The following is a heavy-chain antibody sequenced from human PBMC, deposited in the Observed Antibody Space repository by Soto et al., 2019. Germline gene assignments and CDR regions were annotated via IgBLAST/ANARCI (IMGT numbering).Heavy chain of an antibody. CDR1: GESISSGGYY. CDR2: IYDSESA. J-gene: IGHJ5*02. Sequence: PSETLSLTCTVSGESISSGGYYWSWIRHHPGKGLEWIGYIYDSESAYYNTSLKSRVTISMDTSKNQFDMRLSSVTAADTAVYFCARAFSSSSAVDLWGQGTQVT. CDR3: ARAFSSSSAVDL. D-gene: IGHD6-6*01. V-gene: IGHV4-31*03.